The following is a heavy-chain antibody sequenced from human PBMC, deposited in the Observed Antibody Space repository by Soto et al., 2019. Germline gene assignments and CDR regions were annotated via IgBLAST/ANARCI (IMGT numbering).Heavy chain of an antibody. V-gene: IGHV3-73*01. CDR3: TMTTVTTWGY. Sequence: EVQLVESGGGLVQPGGSLKLSCAASGFTFSGSAMHWFRQASGKGLEWGGRIRSKANSYATAYDASVKGRFTISRDDSNNTAYLQMSSLKTEDTTVYYCTMTTVTTWGYWCQGTLVTVSS. CDR2: IRSKANSYAT. J-gene: IGHJ4*02. D-gene: IGHD4-17*01. CDR1: GFTFSGSA.